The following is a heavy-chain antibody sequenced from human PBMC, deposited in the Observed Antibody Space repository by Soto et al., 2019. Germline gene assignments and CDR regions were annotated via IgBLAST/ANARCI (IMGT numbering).Heavy chain of an antibody. J-gene: IGHJ5*02. CDR1: GGSFSSCSCY. D-gene: IGHD6-19*01. Sequence: SETLSLTCTVSGGSFSSCSCYWGWIRQPPGKGLERVGSIYDSGGTYYNPSLKSRVTISVDTSKNPFPLNLSSVNAADTAVYYRARHGWYYLDPWGQGTLVTVSS. V-gene: IGHV4-39*01. CDR2: IYDSGGT. CDR3: ARHGWYYLDP.